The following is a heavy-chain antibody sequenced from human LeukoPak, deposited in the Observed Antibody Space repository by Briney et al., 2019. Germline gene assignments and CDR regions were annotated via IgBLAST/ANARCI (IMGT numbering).Heavy chain of an antibody. D-gene: IGHD3-22*01. Sequence: QPGGSLRLSCAASGFTFSSYAMSWVRQAPGKGLEWVSAISGSGGSTYYADSVKGRFIISRDNSKNTLYLQMNSLRAEDTAVYYCANDGAYYDSSTDAFDIWGQGTMVTVSS. V-gene: IGHV3-23*01. CDR2: ISGSGGST. CDR3: ANDGAYYDSSTDAFDI. J-gene: IGHJ3*02. CDR1: GFTFSSYA.